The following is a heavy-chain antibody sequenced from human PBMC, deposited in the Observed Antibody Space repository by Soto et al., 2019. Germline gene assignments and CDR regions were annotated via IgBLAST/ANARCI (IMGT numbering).Heavy chain of an antibody. Sequence: GGSLRLSCAASGFTFSSYGMHWVRQAPGKGLEWVAAIWYDGSNKYYADSVKGRFTISRDNSKNTLYLQMNSLRAEDTAVYYCAINDHSSGWYGLDYWGQGTLVTVSS. V-gene: IGHV3-33*01. J-gene: IGHJ4*02. CDR2: IWYDGSNK. CDR3: AINDHSSGWYGLDY. CDR1: GFTFSSYG. D-gene: IGHD6-19*01.